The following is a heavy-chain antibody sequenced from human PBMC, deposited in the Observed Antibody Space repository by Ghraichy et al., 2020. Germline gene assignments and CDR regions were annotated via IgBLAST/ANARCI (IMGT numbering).Heavy chain of an antibody. CDR3: ANISPPPYDILTDYYTPLYYYYDGKDV. Sequence: GGSLRLSCAASGFTFSSYAMSWVRQAPGKGLEWVSALSGSGGSTYYADSVKGRFTISRDNSKNTLYLQMNSLRAEDTAVYYCANISPPPYDILTDYYTPLYYYYDGKDVWGQWTKATVS. D-gene: IGHD3-9*01. V-gene: IGHV3-23*01. CDR2: LSGSGGST. J-gene: IGHJ6*02. CDR1: GFTFSSYA.